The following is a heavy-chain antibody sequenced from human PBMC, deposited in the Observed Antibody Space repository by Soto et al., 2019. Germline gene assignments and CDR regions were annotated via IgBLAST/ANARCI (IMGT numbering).Heavy chain of an antibody. V-gene: IGHV3-23*01. J-gene: IGHJ4*02. Sequence: PVGSLRLSCAASGFSFSSYAMGWVRQAPGKGLEWVSAITGSGRSTYYADSVKGRFTISRDNSRNTLYLQMNSLRVEDTAVYYCAKDQDYTSSWYFFDCWGQGTLVTVSS. CDR2: ITGSGRST. CDR3: AKDQDYTSSWYFFDC. D-gene: IGHD6-13*01. CDR1: GFSFSSYA.